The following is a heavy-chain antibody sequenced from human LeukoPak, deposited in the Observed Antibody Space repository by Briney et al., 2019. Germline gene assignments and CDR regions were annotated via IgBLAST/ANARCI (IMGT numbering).Heavy chain of an antibody. D-gene: IGHD2-2*01. CDR3: ARGGCTSTSCYDY. CDR2: IDPSGGST. Sequence: ASVKVSCKASGYTFTDYYIHWVRQAPGQGLEWMGIIDPSGGSTNYAQKFQGRVTMTRDTSTSTVYMELSSLRSDDTAVYYCARGGCTSTSCYDYWGQGSLVTVSS. V-gene: IGHV1-46*01. CDR1: GYTFTDYY. J-gene: IGHJ4*02.